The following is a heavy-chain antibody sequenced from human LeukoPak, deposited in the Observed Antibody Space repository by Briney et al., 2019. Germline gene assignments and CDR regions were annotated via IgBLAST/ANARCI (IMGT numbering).Heavy chain of an antibody. V-gene: IGHV4-59*01. J-gene: IGHJ6*03. D-gene: IGHD2-15*01. CDR2: MYYSGFS. CDR1: GGSFSGYY. CDR3: ARDAIDGGYYMDV. Sequence: KPSETLSLTYAVYGGSFSGYYWSWLRQPPGKGLEWIGYMYYSGFSNYNPSLKSRVTISIDTSKNQFSLKLSSVTAADTAVYYCARDAIDGGYYMDVWGRGTTVTVSS.